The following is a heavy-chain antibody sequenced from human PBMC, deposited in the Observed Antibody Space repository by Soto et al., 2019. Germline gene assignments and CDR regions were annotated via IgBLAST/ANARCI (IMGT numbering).Heavy chain of an antibody. D-gene: IGHD2-2*01. CDR2: IWYDGSNK. J-gene: IGHJ4*02. Sequence: GGSLRLSCAASGFTFSSYGMHWVRQAPGKGLEWVAVIWYDGSNKYYADSVKGRFTVSRDNSKNTLYLQMNSLRAEDTAVYYCARDQAVVVPAATEYPFDYWGQGTLVTVSS. V-gene: IGHV3-33*01. CDR1: GFTFSSYG. CDR3: ARDQAVVVPAATEYPFDY.